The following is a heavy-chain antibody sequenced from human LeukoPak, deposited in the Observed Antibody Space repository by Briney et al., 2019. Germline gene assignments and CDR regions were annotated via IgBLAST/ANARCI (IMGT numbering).Heavy chain of an antibody. CDR1: GGSISSGSYY. D-gene: IGHD2-15*01. V-gene: IGHV4-61*09. Sequence: SETLSLTCAVSGGSISSGSYYWSWIRQPAGKGLECIGHIYTSGSTNYNPSLKSRVTISVDTSKNQFSLKLSSVTAADTAVYYCARVVVWGELRDAFDIWGQGTMVTVSS. J-gene: IGHJ3*02. CDR3: ARVVVWGELRDAFDI. CDR2: IYTSGST.